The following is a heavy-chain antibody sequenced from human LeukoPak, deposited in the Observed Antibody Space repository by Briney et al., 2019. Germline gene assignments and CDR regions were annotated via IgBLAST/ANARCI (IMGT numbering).Heavy chain of an antibody. Sequence: ASVKVSCKASGYTFTAYYMHWVRQAPGQGLEWMGWINPNSGGTNYAQKLQGRVTMTTDTSTSTAYMELRSLRSDDTAVYYCARGGTYGYCSSTSCPLFDYWGQGTLVTVSS. CDR3: ARGGTYGYCSSTSCPLFDY. J-gene: IGHJ4*02. D-gene: IGHD2-2*03. CDR2: INPNSGGT. V-gene: IGHV1-2*02. CDR1: GYTFTAYY.